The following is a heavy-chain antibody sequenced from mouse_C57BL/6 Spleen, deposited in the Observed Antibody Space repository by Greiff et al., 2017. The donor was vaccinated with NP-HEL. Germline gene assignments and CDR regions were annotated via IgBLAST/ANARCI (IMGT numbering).Heavy chain of an antibody. J-gene: IGHJ3*01. Sequence: VMLVESGPGLVAPSQSLSITCTVSGFSLTSYGVDWVRQSPGKGLEWLGVIWGVGSTNYNSALKSRLSISKDNSKSQVFLKMNSLQTDDTAMYYCASGGLFDYDRFAYWGQGTLVTVSA. D-gene: IGHD2-4*01. CDR3: ASGGLFDYDRFAY. V-gene: IGHV2-6*01. CDR1: GFSLTSYG. CDR2: IWGVGST.